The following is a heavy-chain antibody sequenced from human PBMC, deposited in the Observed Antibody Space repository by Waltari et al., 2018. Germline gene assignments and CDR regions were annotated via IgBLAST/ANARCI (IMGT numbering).Heavy chain of an antibody. D-gene: IGHD3-22*01. V-gene: IGHV3-30*04. CDR3: ARDYCDRTNCHGMDV. J-gene: IGHJ6*02. Sequence: QAQLVESGGGVVQPGRSLRLSCAAPGFSFSSYAMHWVRQAPGKGLEWVAVMSYNGRNIYYVDSVKGRFTISRDNSKKMLYMQMNSLRTEDTAVYYCARDYCDRTNCHGMDVWGQGTTVTVS. CDR1: GFSFSSYA. CDR2: MSYNGRNI.